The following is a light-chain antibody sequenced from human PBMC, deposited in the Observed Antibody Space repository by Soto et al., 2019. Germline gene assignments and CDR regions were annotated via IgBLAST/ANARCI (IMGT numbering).Light chain of an antibody. V-gene: IGKV3-20*01. CDR2: GAS. CDR3: QQYGSSSSWT. J-gene: IGKJ1*01. CDR1: QSVSSSY. Sequence: EIVLTQSPGTLSLSPGERATLSCRASQSVSSSYLAWYQQKPGQAPRLLIYGASTRATGIPDRFSGSGSETDFTLTITRLEPEDFAVYYCQQYGSSSSWTFGQGTKGEIK.